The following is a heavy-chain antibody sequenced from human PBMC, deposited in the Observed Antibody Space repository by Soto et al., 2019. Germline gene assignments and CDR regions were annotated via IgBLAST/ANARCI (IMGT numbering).Heavy chain of an antibody. CDR1: GDYIHVGGYY. J-gene: IGHJ5*02. Sequence: SETLSLTCSVSGDYIHVGGYYWTWIRQRPGKGLEWMGYIYYTGKTYYNPSLESRLTMSVESSKTQFSLRLTSVTAADTAVYFCGRDLTSNANCIDPWGQGTLVTVSS. CDR3: GRDLTSNANCIDP. CDR2: IYYTGKT. D-gene: IGHD2-2*01. V-gene: IGHV4-30-4*01.